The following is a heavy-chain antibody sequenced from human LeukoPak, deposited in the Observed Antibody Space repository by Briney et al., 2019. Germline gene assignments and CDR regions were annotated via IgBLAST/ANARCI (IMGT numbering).Heavy chain of an antibody. CDR1: GFTFSSYS. D-gene: IGHD1-26*01. Sequence: GGSLRLSCAASGFTFSSYSMNWVRQAPGKGLEWVSYISSSSSTIYYADSVKGRFTIPRDNAKNSLYLQMNSLRAEDTAVYYCTKPNFAGVGATTFPDYWGQGTLVTVSS. V-gene: IGHV3-48*01. J-gene: IGHJ4*02. CDR2: ISSSSSTI. CDR3: TKPNFAGVGATTFPDY.